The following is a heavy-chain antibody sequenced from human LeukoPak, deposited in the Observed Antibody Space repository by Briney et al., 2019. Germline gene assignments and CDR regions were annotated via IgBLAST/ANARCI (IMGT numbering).Heavy chain of an antibody. V-gene: IGHV3-21*04. J-gene: IGHJ4*02. CDR3: AREVMGSVDY. CDR1: GFTFSSYS. Sequence: GGSLRLSCAASGFTFSSYSMNWVRQAPGKGLEWVSSISSGSTYIYYADSVKGRFTISSDNARNSLYLQMNSLRAEDTAVYYCAREVMGSVDYWGQGTLVTVSS. D-gene: IGHD2-15*01. CDR2: ISSGSTYI.